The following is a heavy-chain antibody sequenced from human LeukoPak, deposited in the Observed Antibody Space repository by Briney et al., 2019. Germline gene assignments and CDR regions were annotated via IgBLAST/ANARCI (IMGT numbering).Heavy chain of an antibody. Sequence: PGGSLRLSCVASGFTLSDYYMSWIRQAPGKGLEWISFISSSSSTIYYADSVKGRFTISRDNAKNSLYLQMNSLRAEDTAVYYCARDAYYYGSGSYSPPDYWGQGTLVTVSS. V-gene: IGHV3-11*04. J-gene: IGHJ4*02. CDR1: GFTLSDYY. CDR2: ISSSSSTI. D-gene: IGHD3-10*01. CDR3: ARDAYYYGSGSYSPPDY.